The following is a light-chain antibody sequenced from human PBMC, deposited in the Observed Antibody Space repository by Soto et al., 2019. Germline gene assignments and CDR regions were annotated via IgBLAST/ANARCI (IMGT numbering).Light chain of an antibody. CDR1: QSVSSN. J-gene: IGKJ1*01. CDR3: QQYNNWPPWT. Sequence: EIMMTQSPATLSVSPGERATLSCRASQSVSSNLAWYQQKPGQAPRLLIYGASTRATGIPARFSGSWSGTEFTLTISSLQSEDFAVYYCQQYNNWPPWTFGQGTKVDIK. V-gene: IGKV3-15*01. CDR2: GAS.